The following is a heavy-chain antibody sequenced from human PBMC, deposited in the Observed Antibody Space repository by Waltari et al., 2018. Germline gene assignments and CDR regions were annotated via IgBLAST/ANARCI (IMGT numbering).Heavy chain of an antibody. Sequence: EVQLLQSGTELKKPGSTVKISCPVSGYRFTDYYIHWVQQAPGKGPQWMGLVCPEEGETIYAERFQGRVTITADTSTETAFMELSSLTSDDAAVYYCVTALGDRSSASRPFDVWGLGTLITVSS. D-gene: IGHD3-10*01. CDR1: GYRFTDYY. V-gene: IGHV1-69-2*01. CDR2: VCPEEGET. CDR3: VTALGDRSSASRPFDV. J-gene: IGHJ3*01.